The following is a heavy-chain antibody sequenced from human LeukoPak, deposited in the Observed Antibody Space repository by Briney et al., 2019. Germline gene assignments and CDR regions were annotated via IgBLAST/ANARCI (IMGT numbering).Heavy chain of an antibody. CDR2: IKPDGSEK. CDR3: ARNRGPSY. V-gene: IGHV3-7*01. CDR1: GFTFSSYL. Sequence: GGSLRLSCAASGFTFSSYLMTWVRQAPGKGLEWVANIKPDGSEKFCADSVEGRFTISRDNAKNSVYLQMDSLRAEDTAVCYCARNRGPSYWGQGTLVTVSS. J-gene: IGHJ4*02.